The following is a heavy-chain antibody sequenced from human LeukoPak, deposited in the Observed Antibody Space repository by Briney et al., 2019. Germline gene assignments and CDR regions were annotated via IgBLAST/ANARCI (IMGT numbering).Heavy chain of an antibody. V-gene: IGHV1-2*02. D-gene: IGHD2-21*02. CDR1: GYTFTGYY. CDR3: ARGSHIVVVTALY. Sequence: SVKVSCKASGYTFTGYYMHWVRQAHGQGLEWMGWINPNSGGTNYAQKFQGRVTMTRDTSISTAYMELSRLRSDDTAVYYCARGSHIVVVTALYWGQGTLVTVSS. CDR2: INPNSGGT. J-gene: IGHJ4*02.